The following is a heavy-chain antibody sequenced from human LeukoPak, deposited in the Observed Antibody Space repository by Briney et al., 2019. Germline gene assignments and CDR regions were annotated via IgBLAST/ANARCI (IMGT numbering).Heavy chain of an antibody. J-gene: IGHJ5*02. D-gene: IGHD6-13*01. V-gene: IGHV4-59*01. CDR3: ARGIAEGNWFDP. CDR2: IYDSGST. CDR1: GGSFSSYY. Sequence: SETLSLTCAVYGGSFSSYYWSWIRQPPGKGLEWIGYIYDSGSTNYNPSLKSRVTISVDTSKNQFSLKLSSVTAADTAVYYCARGIAEGNWFDPWGQGTRAAVSS.